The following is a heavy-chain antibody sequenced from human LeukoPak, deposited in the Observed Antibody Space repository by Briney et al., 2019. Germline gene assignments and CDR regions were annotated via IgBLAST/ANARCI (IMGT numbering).Heavy chain of an antibody. CDR2: INPNSGGT. D-gene: IGHD3-22*01. J-gene: IGHJ4*02. CDR1: GYTFTGYY. Sequence: ASVKVSCKASGYTFTGYYMHWVRQAPGQGLEWMGWINPNSGGTNYAQKFQGRVTMTRDTSISTAYMELSRLRSDGTAVYYCARDLRIQKWLLLYWGQGTLVTVSS. V-gene: IGHV1-2*02. CDR3: ARDLRIQKWLLLY.